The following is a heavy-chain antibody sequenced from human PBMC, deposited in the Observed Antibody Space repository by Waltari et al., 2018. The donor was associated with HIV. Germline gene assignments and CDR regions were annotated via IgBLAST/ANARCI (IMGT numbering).Heavy chain of an antibody. CDR2: IKQEGSGI. CDR1: GFTFSSYW. Sequence: EVQLVESGGGLVQPGGSLRLSCAASGFTFSSYWMSWVRQAPGKGLEWWANIKQEGSGIYYVDSVKGRFTISRDNAKNALYLQMNSLRAEDTAVYFCARRGGRSSPLGYWGQGTLVTVSS. CDR3: ARRGGRSSPLGY. D-gene: IGHD6-13*01. V-gene: IGHV3-7*01. J-gene: IGHJ4*02.